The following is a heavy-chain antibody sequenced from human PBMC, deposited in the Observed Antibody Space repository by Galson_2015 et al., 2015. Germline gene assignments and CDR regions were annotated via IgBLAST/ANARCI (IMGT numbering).Heavy chain of an antibody. V-gene: IGHV3-74*01. Sequence: SLRLSCAASGFTFSSYWMHWVRQAPGKGLVWVSRINSDGSSTSYADSVKGRFTISRDNSKNTLYLQMNSLRAEDTAVYYCAKGRYYDRHWYFDLWGRGTLVTVSS. CDR3: AKGRYYDRHWYFDL. D-gene: IGHD3-3*01. CDR2: INSDGSST. J-gene: IGHJ2*01. CDR1: GFTFSSYW.